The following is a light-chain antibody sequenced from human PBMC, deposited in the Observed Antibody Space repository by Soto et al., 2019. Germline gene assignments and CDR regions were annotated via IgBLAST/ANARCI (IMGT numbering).Light chain of an antibody. Sequence: EVVMTQSPATLSVSPGERANLSCRASQSVSSTLAWYQQKPGQAPRLLIYGASTRATGIPARFSGSGSGTEFTLTISSLQSEDFAVYYCQQYSTWPLTFGGGTKVEIK. V-gene: IGKV3-15*01. CDR3: QQYSTWPLT. J-gene: IGKJ4*01. CDR1: QSVSST. CDR2: GAS.